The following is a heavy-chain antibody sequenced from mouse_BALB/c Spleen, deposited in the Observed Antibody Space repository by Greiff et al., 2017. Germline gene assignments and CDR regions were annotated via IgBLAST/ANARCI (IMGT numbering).Heavy chain of an antibody. CDR1: GFTFSSYA. D-gene: IGHD1-1*01. Sequence: EVKLMESGGGLVKPGGSLKLSCAASGFTFSSYAMSWVRQSPEKRLEWVAEISSGGSYTYYPDTVTGRFTISRDNAKNTLYLEMSSLRSEDTAMYYCARDQGYYGSSPWYFDVWGAGTTVTVSS. CDR3: ARDQGYYGSSPWYFDV. V-gene: IGHV5-9-4*01. J-gene: IGHJ1*01. CDR2: ISSGGSYT.